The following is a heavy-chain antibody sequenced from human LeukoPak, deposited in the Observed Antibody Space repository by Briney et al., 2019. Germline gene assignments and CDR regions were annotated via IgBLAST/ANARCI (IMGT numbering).Heavy chain of an antibody. J-gene: IGHJ6*02. CDR1: GGSFSGYY. D-gene: IGHD3-9*01. V-gene: IGHV4-34*01. CDR2: INHSGST. CDR3: ARGRRYFDWSLDYGMDV. Sequence: SETLSLTCAVYGGSFSGYYWSWIRQPPGKGLEWIGEINHSGSTNYNPSLKRRVTISVDTSKNQFSLKLSSVTAADTAVYYCARGRRYFDWSLDYGMDVWGQGTTVTVSS.